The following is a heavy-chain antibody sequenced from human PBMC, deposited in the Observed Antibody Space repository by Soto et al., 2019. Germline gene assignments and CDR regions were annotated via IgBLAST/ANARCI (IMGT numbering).Heavy chain of an antibody. CDR2: TIPVFNTA. Sequence: QVQLEQSGAEVKKPGSSVKVSCKASGGTLSDHGVAWLRQAPGQGLEWMGGTIPVFNTAKYAQKFQGRVTVTADKFTNIAYRELSSLRSEDTAFYFFARGVYGSGNYYTGPSAFDIWGQGTMVIGSS. V-gene: IGHV1-69*06. J-gene: IGHJ3*02. D-gene: IGHD3-10*01. CDR1: GGTLSDHG. CDR3: ARGVYGSGNYYTGPSAFDI.